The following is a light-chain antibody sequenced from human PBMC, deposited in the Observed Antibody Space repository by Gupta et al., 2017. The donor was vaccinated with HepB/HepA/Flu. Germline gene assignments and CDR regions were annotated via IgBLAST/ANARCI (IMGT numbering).Light chain of an antibody. CDR2: DVS. Sequence: QSALTQPASVSGSPGQSITISCPGTSSDVGGYNYVSWYQQHPGKAPKLMIYDVSNRPSGVSNRFSGSKSGTTASLTISGLQAEDEADYYCSSYTSSSNLVVFGGGTKLTVL. CDR3: SSYTSSSNLVV. CDR1: SSDVGGYNY. V-gene: IGLV2-14*03. J-gene: IGLJ2*01.